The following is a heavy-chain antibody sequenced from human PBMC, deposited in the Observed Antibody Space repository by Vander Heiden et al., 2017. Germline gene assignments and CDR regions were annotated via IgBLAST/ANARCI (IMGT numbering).Heavy chain of an antibody. Sequence: EVQLVESGGGLVKPGGSLRLSCSASGFTFSSYSMNWVRQAPGKGLECVSSLSGSSGYIYYADSVKGRFTISRDNAKNSLFLQMNSLRAEDTAVYYCARDSGRRYYYGMDVWGQGTTVTVSS. CDR3: ARDSGRRYYYGMDV. V-gene: IGHV3-21*01. J-gene: IGHJ6*02. D-gene: IGHD2-15*01. CDR2: LSGSSGYI. CDR1: GFTFSSYS.